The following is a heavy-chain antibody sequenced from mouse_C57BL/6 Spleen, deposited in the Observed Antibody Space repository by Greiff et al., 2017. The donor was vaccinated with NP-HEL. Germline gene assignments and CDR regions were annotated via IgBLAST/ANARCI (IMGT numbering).Heavy chain of an antibody. D-gene: IGHD4-1*01. CDR3: ARDRTGTDY. V-gene: IGHV3-6*01. Sequence: EVKVEESGPGLVKPSQSLSLTCSVTGYSITSGYYWNWIRQFPGNKLEWMGYISYDGSNNYNPSLKNRISITRDTSKNQFFLKLNSVTTEDTATYYCARDRTGTDYWGQGTTLTVSS. CDR1: GYSITSGYY. J-gene: IGHJ2*01. CDR2: ISYDGSN.